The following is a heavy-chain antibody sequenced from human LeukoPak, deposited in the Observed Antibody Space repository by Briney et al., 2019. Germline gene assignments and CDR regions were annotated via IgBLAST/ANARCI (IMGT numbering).Heavy chain of an antibody. CDR3: AREGVQLWSANYYYYYGMDV. V-gene: IGHV3-48*01. D-gene: IGHD5-18*01. CDR1: GFTFSSYS. CDR2: ISSSSSTI. Sequence: GGSLRLSCAASGFTFSSYSMNWVRQAPGKGLEWVSYISSSSSTIYYADSVKGRFTISRDNAKGSLYLQMNSLRAEDTAVYYCAREGVQLWSANYYYYYGMDVWGQGTTVTVSS. J-gene: IGHJ6*02.